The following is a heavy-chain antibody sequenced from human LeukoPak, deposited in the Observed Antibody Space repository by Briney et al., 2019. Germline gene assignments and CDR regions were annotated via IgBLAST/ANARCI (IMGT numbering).Heavy chain of an antibody. Sequence: PGGSLRLSCAASGLTFSSYSMNWVRQAPGKGLEWVSYISSSSSTIYYADSVKGQFTISRDNAKNSLYLQMNSLRAEDTAVYYCARGGGKRWLQIDYWGQGTLVTVSS. CDR3: ARGGGKRWLQIDY. V-gene: IGHV3-48*01. CDR2: ISSSSSTI. J-gene: IGHJ4*02. D-gene: IGHD5-24*01. CDR1: GLTFSSYS.